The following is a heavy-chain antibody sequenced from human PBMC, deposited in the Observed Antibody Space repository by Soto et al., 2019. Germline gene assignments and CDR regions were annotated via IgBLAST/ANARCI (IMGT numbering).Heavy chain of an antibody. D-gene: IGHD3-3*01. CDR2: ISYDGSNK. J-gene: IGHJ6*02. CDR3: ARPQYDFWSGSGPTSYYYGMDV. Sequence: GGSLRLSCAASGFTFSSYAMHWVRQAPGKGLEWVAVISYDGSNKYYADSVKGRFTISRDNSKNTLYLQMNSLRAEDTAVYYCARPQYDFWSGSGPTSYYYGMDVWGQGTTVTVSS. CDR1: GFTFSSYA. V-gene: IGHV3-30-3*01.